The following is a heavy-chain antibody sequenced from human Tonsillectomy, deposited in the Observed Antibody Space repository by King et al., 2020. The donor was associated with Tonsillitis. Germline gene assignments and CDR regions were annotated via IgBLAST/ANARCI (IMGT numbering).Heavy chain of an antibody. V-gene: IGHV4-38-2*02. J-gene: IGHJ3*02. CDR1: GYSISSGHY. CDR2: IYHSGST. Sequence: LQLRESGPGLVKPSETLSLTCTVSGYSISSGHYWGWIRQPPGKGLEWIGSIYHSGSTYHNSSLKSRVTISVDTSKNQFSLKLNSVTASDAALYYCAKSESIAGYAFDIWGQGTMVTVSS. D-gene: IGHD1-14*01. CDR3: AKSESIAGYAFDI.